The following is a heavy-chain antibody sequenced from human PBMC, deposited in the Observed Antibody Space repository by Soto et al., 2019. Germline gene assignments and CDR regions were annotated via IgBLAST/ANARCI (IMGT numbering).Heavy chain of an antibody. J-gene: IGHJ4*02. Sequence: ASVKVSCKTSGYTFSTHGISLVRQAPGQGLEWMGWISGYNGYTSYAQKFQDRATMTTDTSTSTAYMELRSLRSDDTAVYHCARIPPQWLAEEFDYWGQGALVTVLL. CDR3: ARIPPQWLAEEFDY. V-gene: IGHV1-18*01. CDR2: ISGYNGYT. CDR1: GYTFSTHG. D-gene: IGHD6-19*01.